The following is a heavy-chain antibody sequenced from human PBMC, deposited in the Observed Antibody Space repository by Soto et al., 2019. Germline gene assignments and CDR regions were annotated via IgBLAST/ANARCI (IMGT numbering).Heavy chain of an antibody. CDR1: VFTFIRCD. D-gene: IGHD5-12*01. Sequence: GWSLRLSCATSVFTFIRCDMNWVRQAPGKGLEWVSFISSSASYMYYADSVKGRFTISRDNSKKSLYLQMNSLRADDTAVYYCARECVDTVTSITIPFDYWGQGALVTVSS. CDR2: ISSSASYM. J-gene: IGHJ4*02. V-gene: IGHV3-21*01. CDR3: ARECVDTVTSITIPFDY.